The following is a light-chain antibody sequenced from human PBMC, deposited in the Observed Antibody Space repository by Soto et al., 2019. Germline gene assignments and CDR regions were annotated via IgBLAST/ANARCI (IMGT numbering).Light chain of an antibody. Sequence: EIVLTQSPATLSVSPGERVTLSCRASESVDINLAWYQQKPGQAPRLLIYGASTRATDMPGTFSGRGSGTEFTLTISSLQSEDFAVYYCQQYHTSATFGQGTKLEI. J-gene: IGKJ2*01. CDR3: QQYHTSAT. CDR2: GAS. CDR1: ESVDIN. V-gene: IGKV3-15*01.